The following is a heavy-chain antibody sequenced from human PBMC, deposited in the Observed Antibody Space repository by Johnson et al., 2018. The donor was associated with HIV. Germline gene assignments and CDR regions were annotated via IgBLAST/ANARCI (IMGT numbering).Heavy chain of an antibody. V-gene: IGHV3-30*04. D-gene: IGHD3-22*01. J-gene: IGHJ3*02. Sequence: VQLVESGGGVVQPGKSLRLSCAASGFTFSSYGLHWVRQAPGKGLEWVAVISYDGSNKYYADSVKGRFIISIDTSKNTLYLQMNSLRAEDTAVYYCARDGPYYDSSGYYYGTVFYAFDIWGQGTMVTVSS. CDR1: GFTFSSYG. CDR2: ISYDGSNK. CDR3: ARDGPYYDSSGYYYGTVFYAFDI.